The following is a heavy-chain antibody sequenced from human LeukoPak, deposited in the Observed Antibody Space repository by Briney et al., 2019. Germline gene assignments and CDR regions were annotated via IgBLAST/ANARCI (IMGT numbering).Heavy chain of an antibody. V-gene: IGHV1-2*02. D-gene: IGHD4-17*01. J-gene: IGHJ4*02. CDR2: INPNSGST. Sequence: ASVKVSCKASVYTFTGYYMHWVRQAPGQGLEWMGWINPNSGSTNYAQKVQGRVTMTRDTSISTAYMELSRLRSDDTAVYYCASYYGDYGLLDYWGQGTLVTVSS. CDR3: ASYYGDYGLLDY. CDR1: VYTFTGYY.